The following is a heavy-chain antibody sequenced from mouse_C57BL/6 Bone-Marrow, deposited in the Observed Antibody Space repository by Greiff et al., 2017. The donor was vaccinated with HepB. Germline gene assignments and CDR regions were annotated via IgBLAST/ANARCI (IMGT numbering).Heavy chain of an antibody. CDR3: ARLRWYFDY. D-gene: IGHD3-2*02. CDR1: GYSFTGYF. CDR2: INPYNGDT. J-gene: IGHJ2*01. V-gene: IGHV1-20*01. Sequence: EVQRVESGPELVKPGDSVKISCKASGYSFTGYFMNWVMQSHGKSLEWIGRINPYNGDTFYNQKFKGKATLTVDKSSSTAHMELRNLTSEDSAVYYCARLRWYFDYWGQGTTLTVSS.